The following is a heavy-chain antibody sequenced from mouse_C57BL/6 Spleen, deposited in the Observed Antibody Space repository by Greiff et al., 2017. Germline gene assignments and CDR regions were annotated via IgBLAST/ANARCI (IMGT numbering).Heavy chain of an antibody. CDR1: GYTFTSYW. CDR2: IDPSDSYT. D-gene: IGHD1-1*01. V-gene: IGHV1-69*01. CDR3: ASSGTTEYFDV. J-gene: IGHJ1*03. Sequence: QVQLQQPGAELVMPGASVKLSCKASGYTFTSYWMHWVKQRPGQGLEWIGEIDPSDSYTNYNQKFKGKSTLTVDKSSSTAYMQLSSLTSEDSAVYYCASSGTTEYFDVWGTGTTVTVSS.